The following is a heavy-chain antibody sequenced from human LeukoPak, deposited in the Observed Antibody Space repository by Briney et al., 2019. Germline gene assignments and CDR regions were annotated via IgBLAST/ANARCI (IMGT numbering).Heavy chain of an antibody. V-gene: IGHV3-53*01. CDR1: GFTVSSNY. CDR3: ARARGITIFGVVIPYYYGMDV. D-gene: IGHD3-3*01. Sequence: GGSLRLSCAASGFTVSSNYMSWVRQAPGKGLGWVSVIYSGGSTYYADSVKGRFTISRDNSKNTLYLQMNSLRAEDAAVYYCARARGITIFGVVIPYYYGMDVWGQGTTVTVSS. CDR2: IYSGGST. J-gene: IGHJ6*02.